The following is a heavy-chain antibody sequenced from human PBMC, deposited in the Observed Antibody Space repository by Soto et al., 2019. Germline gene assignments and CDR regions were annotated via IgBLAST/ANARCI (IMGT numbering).Heavy chain of an antibody. CDR2: IYYSGST. V-gene: IGHV4-59*01. Sequence: SETLSLTSTVSGGYISSYYWSWIRQPQGKGLEWIGYIYYSGSTNYNPSLKSRVTISVDTSKNQFSLKLSSVTAADTAVYYCARGTYDFWSGYYNPGNYYYGMDVWGQGTTVTVSS. CDR1: GGYISSYY. D-gene: IGHD3-3*01. CDR3: ARGTYDFWSGYYNPGNYYYGMDV. J-gene: IGHJ6*02.